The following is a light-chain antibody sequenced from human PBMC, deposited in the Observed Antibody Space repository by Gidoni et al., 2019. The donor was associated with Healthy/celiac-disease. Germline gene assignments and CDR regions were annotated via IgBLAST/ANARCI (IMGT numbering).Light chain of an antibody. CDR3: QAWDSSTAV. J-gene: IGLJ2*01. Sequence: SYELTQPPSVSVSPGQTASITCSGDKLVNKYASWYQQKPGQSPVLVIYQDTKRPSGIPERFSGSNSGNTATLTISGTQAMDEADYYCQAWDSSTAVFGGGTKLTVL. CDR2: QDT. CDR1: KLVNKY. V-gene: IGLV3-1*01.